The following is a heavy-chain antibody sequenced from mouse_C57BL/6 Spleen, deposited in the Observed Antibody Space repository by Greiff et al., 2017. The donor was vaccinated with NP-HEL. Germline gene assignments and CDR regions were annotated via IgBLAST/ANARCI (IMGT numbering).Heavy chain of an antibody. Sequence: VQLQQPGAELVKPGASVKLSCKASGYTFTSYWMHWVKQRPGQGLEWIEMIHPNSGSTNYNEKFKSKATLTVDKSSSTAYMQLSSLTSEDSAVYYCARSVVANFDYWGQSTTLTVSS. J-gene: IGHJ2*01. CDR2: IHPNSGST. D-gene: IGHD1-1*01. CDR1: GYTFTSYW. V-gene: IGHV1-64*01. CDR3: ARSVVANFDY.